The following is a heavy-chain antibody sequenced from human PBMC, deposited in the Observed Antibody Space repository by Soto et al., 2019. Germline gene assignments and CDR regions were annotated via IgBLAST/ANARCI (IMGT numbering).Heavy chain of an antibody. V-gene: IGHV3-30*18. D-gene: IGHD6-6*01. J-gene: IGHJ6*02. CDR2: ISYDGSNK. Sequence: LRLSCAASGFTFSSYGMHWVRQAPGKGLEWVAVISYDGSNKYYADSVKGRFTISRDNSKNTLYLQMNSLRAEDTAVYYCAKGEYSSSFDYYYGMDVWGQGTTVTVSS. CDR1: GFTFSSYG. CDR3: AKGEYSSSFDYYYGMDV.